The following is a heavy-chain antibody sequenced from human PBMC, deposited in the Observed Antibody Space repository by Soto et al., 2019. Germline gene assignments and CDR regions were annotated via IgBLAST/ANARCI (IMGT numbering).Heavy chain of an antibody. V-gene: IGHV1-8*01. CDR3: ARGDYCSSTSCYLNGMDV. J-gene: IGHJ6*02. Sequence: ASVKVSCKASGYTFTSYDINWVRQATGQGLEWMGWMNPNSGNTGYAQKFQGRVTMTRNTSISTAYMELSSLRSEDTAVYYCARGDYCSSTSCYLNGMDVWGQGTTVTVSS. D-gene: IGHD2-2*01. CDR1: GYTFTSYD. CDR2: MNPNSGNT.